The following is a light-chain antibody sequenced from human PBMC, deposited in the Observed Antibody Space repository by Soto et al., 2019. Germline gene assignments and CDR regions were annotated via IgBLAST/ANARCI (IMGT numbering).Light chain of an antibody. J-gene: IGLJ2*01. CDR1: SSNIGAGYN. CDR3: QSSDTSLSGSEI. Sequence: QSVLTQPPSVSGAPGQWVTISCTGRSSNIGAGYNVHWYQHLPGTAPKLLIFGTTNRPSGVPDRFSGSKSGSSAFLAITGLQAEDEADSYCQSSDTSLSGSEIFGGGTKLTVL. V-gene: IGLV1-40*01. CDR2: GTT.